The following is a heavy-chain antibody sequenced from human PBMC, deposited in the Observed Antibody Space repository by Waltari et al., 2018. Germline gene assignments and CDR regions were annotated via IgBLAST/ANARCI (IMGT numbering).Heavy chain of an antibody. D-gene: IGHD6-19*01. CDR2: INDGNGNT. CDR3: ARGDYSSGWYGY. CDR1: GYTFTSYA. Sequence: QVQLVQSGAEVKKPGASVKVSCKASGYTFTSYAMHWVRQAPGQRLEWMGWINDGNGNTKYSQKCQGRVTITRDTSASTAYMELSSLRSEDTAVYYCARGDYSSGWYGYWGQGTLVTVSS. J-gene: IGHJ4*02. V-gene: IGHV1-3*01.